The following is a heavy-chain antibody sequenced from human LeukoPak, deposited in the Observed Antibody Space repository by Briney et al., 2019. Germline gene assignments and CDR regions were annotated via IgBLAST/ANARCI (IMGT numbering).Heavy chain of an antibody. D-gene: IGHD1-26*01. V-gene: IGHV3-30-3*01. J-gene: IGHJ4*02. CDR3: ASGGWELLAYYFDY. Sequence: PGGSLRLSCAASGFTFSSYSMHWVRQAPGKGLEWVAVISYDGSNKYYADSVKGRFTISRDNSKNTLYLQMNSLRAEDTAVYYCASGGWELLAYYFDYWGQGTLVTVSS. CDR2: ISYDGSNK. CDR1: GFTFSSYS.